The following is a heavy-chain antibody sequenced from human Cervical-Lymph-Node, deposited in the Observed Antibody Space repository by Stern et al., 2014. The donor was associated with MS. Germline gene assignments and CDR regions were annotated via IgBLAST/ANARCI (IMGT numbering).Heavy chain of an antibody. CDR3: ARTKVSITVAVNFDY. CDR1: GYNFNIYW. V-gene: IGHV5-51*03. D-gene: IGHD6-19*01. CDR2: IYPGDSDT. J-gene: IGHJ4*02. Sequence: EVQLVESGAEVKKPGESLKISCKASGYNFNIYWIGWVRQMPGKGLEWLGIIYPGDSDTRYSPSFQGQVTISADKSITTAYLQWSSLKVSDSAIYFCARTKVSITVAVNFDYWGQGTPVTVSS.